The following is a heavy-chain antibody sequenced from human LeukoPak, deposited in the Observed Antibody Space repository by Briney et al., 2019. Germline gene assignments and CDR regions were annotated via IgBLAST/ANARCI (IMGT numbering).Heavy chain of an antibody. Sequence: AASVKVSCKASGGTFSSYAISWVRQAPGQGLEWMGGIIPIFGTANYAQKFQGRVTITTDESTSTAYMELSSLRSEDTAVYYCARFCSSTSCYSAFDIWGQGTMVTVSS. D-gene: IGHD2-2*02. V-gene: IGHV1-69*05. CDR2: IIPIFGTA. J-gene: IGHJ3*02. CDR1: GGTFSSYA. CDR3: ARFCSSTSCYSAFDI.